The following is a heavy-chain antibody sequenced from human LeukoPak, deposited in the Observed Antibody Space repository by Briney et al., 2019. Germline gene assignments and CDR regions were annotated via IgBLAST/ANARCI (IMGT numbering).Heavy chain of an antibody. Sequence: GGSLRLSCVASGFTFDDYAVHWVRQAPGKGLEWVSGISYNRDGIGYADSVKGRFTVSRDNAKNSLYLQMNSLRSEDTALYYCAKGAAAGIRGYFDYWGQGILVTVSS. CDR3: AKGAAAGIRGYFDY. J-gene: IGHJ4*02. D-gene: IGHD6-25*01. V-gene: IGHV3-9*01. CDR2: ISYNRDGI. CDR1: GFTFDDYA.